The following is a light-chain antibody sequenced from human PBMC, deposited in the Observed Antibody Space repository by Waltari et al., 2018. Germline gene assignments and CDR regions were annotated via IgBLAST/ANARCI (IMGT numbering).Light chain of an antibody. CDR3: AAWDDSLSGFYV. Sequence: QSVLTQPPSASGTPGQRVTISCSGRSSNIGSNYVYWYQQLPGTAPKLLIYRNNQRPPGFPDRFSGSKSGTSASLAISGLRSEDEADYYCAAWDDSLSGFYVFGTGTKVTVL. CDR2: RNN. J-gene: IGLJ1*01. CDR1: SSNIGSNY. V-gene: IGLV1-47*01.